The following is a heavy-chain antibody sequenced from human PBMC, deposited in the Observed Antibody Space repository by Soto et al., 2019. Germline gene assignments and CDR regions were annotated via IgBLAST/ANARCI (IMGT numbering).Heavy chain of an antibody. D-gene: IGHD6-19*01. CDR1: GYSFTSYW. Sequence: PGESLKISCKGSGYSFTSYWISWVRQMPGKGLEWMGRIDPSDSYTNYSPSFQGHVTISADKSISTAYLQWSSLKASDTAMYYCARLGISSGWPNYYYGMDVWGQGTTVTVSS. CDR2: IDPSDSYT. CDR3: ARLGISSGWPNYYYGMDV. V-gene: IGHV5-10-1*01. J-gene: IGHJ6*02.